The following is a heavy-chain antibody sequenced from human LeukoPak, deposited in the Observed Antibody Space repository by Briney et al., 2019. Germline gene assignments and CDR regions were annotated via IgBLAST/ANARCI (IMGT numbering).Heavy chain of an antibody. V-gene: IGHV4-34*01. CDR3: ARHRTRTMVRGVMRYFDY. J-gene: IGHJ4*02. CDR1: GGSFSGYY. CDR2: INHSGST. Sequence: SETLSLTCAVYGGSFSGYYWSWIRQPPGKGLEWIGEINHSGSTNYNPSLKSRVTISVDTSKNQFSLKLSSVTAADTAVYYCARHRTRTMVRGVMRYFDYWGQGTLVTVSS. D-gene: IGHD3-10*01.